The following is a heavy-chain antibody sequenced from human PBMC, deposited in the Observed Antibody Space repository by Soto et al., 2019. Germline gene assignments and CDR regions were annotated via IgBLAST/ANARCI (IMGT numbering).Heavy chain of an antibody. CDR2: IYHSGST. D-gene: IGHD6-13*01. V-gene: IGHV4-4*02. Sequence: SETLSLTCAVPGGSISSSNWRSWVRQPPGKGLEWIGEIYHSGSTNYNPSLKSRVTISVDKSKNQFSLKLSSVTAADTAVYYCARGDSSSWYPDYWGQGTLVTVSS. J-gene: IGHJ4*02. CDR1: GGSISSSNW. CDR3: ARGDSSSWYPDY.